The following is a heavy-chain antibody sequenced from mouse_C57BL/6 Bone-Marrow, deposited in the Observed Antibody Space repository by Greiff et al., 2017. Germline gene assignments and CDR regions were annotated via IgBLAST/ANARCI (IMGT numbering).Heavy chain of an antibody. D-gene: IGHD1-1*01. J-gene: IGHJ4*01. CDR1: GFTFSDYG. CDR3: ATHYYGSSPRAMDY. V-gene: IGHV5-17*01. CDR2: ISSGSSTI. Sequence: EVQRVESGGGLVKPGGSLKLSCAASGFTFSDYGMHWVRQAPEKGLEWVAYISSGSSTIYYADTVKGRFTISRDNAKNTLFLLMTGLRSEDTAMYYCATHYYGSSPRAMDYGGQGTSVTVSS.